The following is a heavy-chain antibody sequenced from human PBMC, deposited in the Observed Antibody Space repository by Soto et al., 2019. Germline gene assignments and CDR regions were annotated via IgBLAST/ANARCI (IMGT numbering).Heavy chain of an antibody. D-gene: IGHD2-15*01. J-gene: IGHJ6*02. V-gene: IGHV3-30*18. CDR2: ISYDGSNK. CDR3: AKVDCSGGSCYHHYYYYHGMDV. Sequence: QVQLVESGGGVVQPGRSLRLSCAASGFTFSSYGMHWVRQAPGKGLEWVAVISYDGSNKYYADPVKGRFTISRDNSKNTLYLQMNSLRAEDTAVYYCAKVDCSGGSCYHHYYYYHGMDVWGQGTTVTVSS. CDR1: GFTFSSYG.